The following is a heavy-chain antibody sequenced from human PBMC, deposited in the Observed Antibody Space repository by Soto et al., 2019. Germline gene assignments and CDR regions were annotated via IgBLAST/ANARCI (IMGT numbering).Heavy chain of an antibody. CDR2: IDHSGRT. CDR1: GGSFSGHY. D-gene: IGHD3-3*01. Sequence: SETLSLTCAVYGGSFSGHYWTWIRQPPGQGLEWIGAIDHSGRTNYNPSLQSRVTISADTSKNQFSLKLSSVTAADTAVYYCARGKRIFGVVTMKSFDYWRQGTLVTVS. V-gene: IGHV4-34*01. J-gene: IGHJ4*02. CDR3: ARGKRIFGVVTMKSFDY.